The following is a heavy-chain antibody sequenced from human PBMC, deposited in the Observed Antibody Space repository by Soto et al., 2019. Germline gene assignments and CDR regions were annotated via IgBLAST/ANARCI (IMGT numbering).Heavy chain of an antibody. V-gene: IGHV3-33*01. CDR2: IWYDGSNK. CDR3: ARGYSSSRDLGY. J-gene: IGHJ4*02. D-gene: IGHD6-13*01. Sequence: QVQLVESGGGVVQPGTSLRLSCAASGFSFSSYDIHWVRQAPGKGLEWVAVIWYDGSNKYYADSVKGRFIISRDNSKNTLDLQINSLRSDDTAVYYCARGYSSSRDLGYWGQGTLVTVSS. CDR1: GFSFSSYD.